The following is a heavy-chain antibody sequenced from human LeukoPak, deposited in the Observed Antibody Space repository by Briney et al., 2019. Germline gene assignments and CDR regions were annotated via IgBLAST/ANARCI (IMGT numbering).Heavy chain of an antibody. V-gene: IGHV3-23*01. CDR1: GFTFSSHA. CDR2: ISGNGAGT. D-gene: IGHD5/OR15-5a*01. CDR3: AKVSWESTSQDFDC. Sequence: GGPLRLSCAPSGFTFSSHAMSWVRQAPGKGLEWVSGISGNGAGTYYRDSVKGRFTISRDNSKNTLYLQMDSLRAEDTAVYYCAKVSWESTSQDFDCWGQGTLVTVSS. J-gene: IGHJ4*02.